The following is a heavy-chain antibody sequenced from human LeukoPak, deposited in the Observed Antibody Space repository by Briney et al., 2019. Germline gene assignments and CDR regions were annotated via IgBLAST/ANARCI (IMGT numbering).Heavy chain of an antibody. CDR1: GFTFNSYG. D-gene: IGHD1-14*01. Sequence: GGSLRLSCAASGFTFNSYGMHWVRQAPGKGLEWVAVIVHDGNNKYYADSVKGRFTISRDNAKNSLYLQMNNLRFEGTAVYYCARIDSRRTFDIWGQGTMVTVSS. CDR2: IVHDGNNK. V-gene: IGHV3-30*03. CDR3: ARIDSRRTFDI. J-gene: IGHJ3*02.